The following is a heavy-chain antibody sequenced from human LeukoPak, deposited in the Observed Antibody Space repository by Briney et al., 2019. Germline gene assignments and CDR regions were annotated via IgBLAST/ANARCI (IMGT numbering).Heavy chain of an antibody. CDR1: GYTFTSYG. D-gene: IGHD3-10*01. V-gene: IGHV1-18*01. Sequence: ASVKVSCKSSGYTFTSYGINRVRQAPVQGLEWMAWISGYNGNTNYAQKFQGRVIMTTDTSTSTAYLELRSLRSDDTALYYCARVGHTIIRGAMDYWGQGTLVTVSS. CDR2: ISGYNGNT. J-gene: IGHJ4*02. CDR3: ARVGHTIIRGAMDY.